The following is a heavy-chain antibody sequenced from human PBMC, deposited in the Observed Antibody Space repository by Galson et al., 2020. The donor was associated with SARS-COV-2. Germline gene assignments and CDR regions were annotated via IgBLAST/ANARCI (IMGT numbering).Heavy chain of an antibody. CDR3: ARDGYGSGSYGRYYGMDV. D-gene: IGHD3-10*01. V-gene: IGHV4-4*07. CDR1: GGSISSYY. J-gene: IGHJ6*02. Sequence: SETLSLTCTVSGGSISSYYWSWIRQPAGKGLEWIGRIYTSGSTNYNPSLKSRVTMSVDTSKNQFSLKLSSVTAADTAVYYCARDGYGSGSYGRYYGMDVWGQGTTVTVSS. CDR2: IYTSGST.